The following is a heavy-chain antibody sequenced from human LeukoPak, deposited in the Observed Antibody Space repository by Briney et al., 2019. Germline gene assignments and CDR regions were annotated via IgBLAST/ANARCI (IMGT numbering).Heavy chain of an antibody. Sequence: PGGSLRLSCAASGFTFSDYYMTWIRQAPGKGLEWVSYISASGTTIYYADSLKGRFTISRDNAKNSLYLQMNSLRAEDTAVYYCARASTVTSDAFDIWGRGTMVTVSS. CDR3: ARASTVTSDAFDI. CDR2: ISASGTTI. J-gene: IGHJ3*02. D-gene: IGHD4-17*01. CDR1: GFTFSDYY. V-gene: IGHV3-11*04.